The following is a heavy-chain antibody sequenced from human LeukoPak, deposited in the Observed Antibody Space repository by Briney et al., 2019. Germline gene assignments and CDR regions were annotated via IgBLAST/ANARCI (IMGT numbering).Heavy chain of an antibody. D-gene: IGHD2-2*02. CDR3: ARDLDCSSTSCYTGNWFDP. J-gene: IGHJ5*02. CDR2: INPNSGGT. Sequence: ASVKVSCKASGYTFTGYYMHWVRQAPGQGLEWMGWINPNSGGTNYAQKLQGRVTMTTDTSTSTAYMELRSLRSDDTAVYYCARDLDCSSTSCYTGNWFDPWGQGTLVTVSS. V-gene: IGHV1-2*02. CDR1: GYTFTGYY.